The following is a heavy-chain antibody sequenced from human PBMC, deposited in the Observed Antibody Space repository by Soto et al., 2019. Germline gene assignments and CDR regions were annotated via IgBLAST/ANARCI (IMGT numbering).Heavy chain of an antibody. CDR1: GGSISSSYW. CDR2: IYHSGST. V-gene: IGHV4-4*02. CDR3: ARDNRLTVNPANVPYGMDV. D-gene: IGHD3-16*01. J-gene: IGHJ6*02. Sequence: SETLSLTCAVSGGSISSSYWWNWVRQPPGKGLEWIGKIYHSGSTNYNPSLKNRVTISVDKSNNQFSLRLSSVTAADTAVYYCARDNRLTVNPANVPYGMDVWGQGTTVTVSS.